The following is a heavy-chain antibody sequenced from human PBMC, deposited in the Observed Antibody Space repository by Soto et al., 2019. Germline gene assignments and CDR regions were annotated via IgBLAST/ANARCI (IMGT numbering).Heavy chain of an antibody. J-gene: IGHJ6*03. CDR1: GGSISSYY. CDR3: ARSYRRYCSGGSCYSYYYYYMDV. V-gene: IGHV4-59*01. CDR2: IYYSGSN. Sequence: QVQLQESGPGLVKPSETLSLTCTVSGGSISSYYWSWIRQPPGKGLEWIGYIYYSGSNTYNPSLKRRVPISVDTSKNQFSLKLSSVTAADTAVYYCARSYRRYCSGGSCYSYYYYYMDVWGKGTTVTVSS. D-gene: IGHD2-15*01.